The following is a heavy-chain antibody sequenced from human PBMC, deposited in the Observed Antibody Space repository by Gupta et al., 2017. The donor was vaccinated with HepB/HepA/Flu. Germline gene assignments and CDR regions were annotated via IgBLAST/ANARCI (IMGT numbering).Heavy chain of an antibody. CDR3: ARLTYSPTEGNWFDP. J-gene: IGHJ5*02. V-gene: IGHV4-31*03. Sequence: QVQLQESGLGRVKTSQTLSLTCTVSGGSISSGGVYWNWTRQHPGKGLEWIGYIYYSGRPYYNPSLKSRVTISVDKSKNQFSLNLNSVTAADTAVYYCARLTYSPTEGNWFDPWGQGTLVTVSS. D-gene: IGHD5-18*01. CDR2: IYYSGRP. CDR1: GGSISSGGVY.